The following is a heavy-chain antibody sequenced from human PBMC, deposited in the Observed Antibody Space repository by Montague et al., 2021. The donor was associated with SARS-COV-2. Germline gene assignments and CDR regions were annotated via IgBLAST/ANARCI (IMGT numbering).Heavy chain of an antibody. CDR1: GGSIRSYY. V-gene: IGHV4-59*01. J-gene: IGHJ4*02. Sequence: SETLSLTCSFSGGSIRSYYWSWIRLPPGKPLEWLGYIYYTGETTXKPSLKSRVTISVDTSRSQFSLRLTSVTAADTAVYFCARFWSGYVDKWSQGTLVTVSS. D-gene: IGHD3-3*01. CDR2: IYYTGET. CDR3: ARFWSGYVDK.